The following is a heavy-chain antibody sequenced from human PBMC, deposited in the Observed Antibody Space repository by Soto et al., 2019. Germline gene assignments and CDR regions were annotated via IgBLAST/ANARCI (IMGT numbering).Heavy chain of an antibody. J-gene: IGHJ6*03. D-gene: IGHD2-15*01. CDR1: GGSISSYY. V-gene: IGHV4-59*01. CDR3: ARNRGYCSGGSCYSNYYYYMDV. Sequence: QVQLQESGPGLVKPSETLSLTCTVSGGSISSYYWSWIRQPPGKGLEWIGYIYYSGSTNYNPSLTRRVTISVDTSKKQISLKLSSVTAADTAVYYCARNRGYCSGGSCYSNYYYYMDVWGKGTTVTVSS. CDR2: IYYSGST.